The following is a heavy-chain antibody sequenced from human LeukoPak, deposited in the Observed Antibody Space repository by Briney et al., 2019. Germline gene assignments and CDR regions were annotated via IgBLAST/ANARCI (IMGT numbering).Heavy chain of an antibody. V-gene: IGHV3-21*04. J-gene: IGHJ4*02. CDR2: ISSSSSYI. CDR3: AKMYYYDSSGYYYGRLDYFDY. CDR1: GFTFSSYS. Sequence: GGFLRLSCAASGFTFSSYSMNWARQAPGKGLEWVSSISSSSSYIYYADSLKGRFTISRDNAKNSLYLQMNSLRAEDTAVYYCAKMYYYDSSGYYYGRLDYFDYWGQGTLVTVSS. D-gene: IGHD3-22*01.